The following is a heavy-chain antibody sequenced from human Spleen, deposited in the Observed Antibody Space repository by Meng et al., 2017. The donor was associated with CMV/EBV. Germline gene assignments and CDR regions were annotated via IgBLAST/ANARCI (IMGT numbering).Heavy chain of an antibody. V-gene: IGHV4-59*01. CDR2: ICYSGTT. D-gene: IGHD1-26*01. Sequence: SETLSLTCIVSGGSISNYYWSWVRQPPGKGLQYVGYICYSGTTNYNPSLKSRVTISVDTSKNQFSLKLSSVTAADTAVYYCARQVGLYNWFDPWGQGTLVTVSS. CDR3: ARQVGLYNWFDP. J-gene: IGHJ5*02. CDR1: GGSISNYY.